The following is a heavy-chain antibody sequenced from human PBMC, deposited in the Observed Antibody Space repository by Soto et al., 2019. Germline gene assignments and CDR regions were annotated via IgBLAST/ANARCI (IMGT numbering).Heavy chain of an antibody. CDR3: AGNRRGGYSGYDVWYFDL. D-gene: IGHD5-12*01. CDR1: GGSIGSGGYY. V-gene: IGHV4-31*03. J-gene: IGHJ2*01. Sequence: QVQLQESGPGLVKPSQTLSLTCTVSGGSIGSGGYYWSGVRQHPGKGLEGIGYIYYSGSTYHNPSLKSRVAISVDTSNNQFSLKLSSVTAADTAVYYCAGNRRGGYSGYDVWYFDLWGRGTLVTVSS. CDR2: IYYSGST.